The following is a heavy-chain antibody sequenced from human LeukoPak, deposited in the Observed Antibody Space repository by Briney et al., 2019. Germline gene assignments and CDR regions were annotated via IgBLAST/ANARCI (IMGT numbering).Heavy chain of an antibody. CDR1: GGSISSYY. J-gene: IGHJ3*02. CDR2: IYYSGSI. CDR3: ARAGPGSPYDAFDI. Sequence: SETLSLTCTVSGGSISSYYWSWIRQPPGKGLEWIGYIYYSGSINYNPSLKSRVTISVDTSKNQFSLKLSSVTAADTAVYYCARAGPGSPYDAFDIWGQGTMVTVSS. D-gene: IGHD3-10*01. V-gene: IGHV4-59*01.